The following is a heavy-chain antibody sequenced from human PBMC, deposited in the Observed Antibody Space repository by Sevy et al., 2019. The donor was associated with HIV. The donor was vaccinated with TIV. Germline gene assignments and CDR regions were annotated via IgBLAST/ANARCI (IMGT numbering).Heavy chain of an antibody. Sequence: GGSLRLSCVASGFTFSYAWMSWVRQAPGKGLEWVGRIKSRPDGGATDYAAPVKGRFTISSDDSKNTLYLQMNSLKTEDTAVYYCSTDPIIVLLVTDGMDVWGQGTTVTVSS. CDR2: IKSRPDGGAT. J-gene: IGHJ6*02. CDR3: STDPIIVLLVTDGMDV. V-gene: IGHV3-15*01. CDR1: GFTFSYAW. D-gene: IGHD2-8*02.